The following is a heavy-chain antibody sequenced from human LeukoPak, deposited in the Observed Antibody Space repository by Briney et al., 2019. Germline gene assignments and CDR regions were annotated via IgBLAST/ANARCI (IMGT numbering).Heavy chain of an antibody. J-gene: IGHJ4*02. CDR1: GFTFDDYG. Sequence: GGSLRLSCAASGFTFDDYGMSWVRHAPGKGLEWVSGINWNGGSTGYADSVKGRFTISRDNAKNSLYLQMNSLRAEDTALYYCARGGIVVVTARPFDYWGQGTLVTVSS. CDR3: ARGGIVVVTARPFDY. CDR2: INWNGGST. V-gene: IGHV3-20*04. D-gene: IGHD2-21*02.